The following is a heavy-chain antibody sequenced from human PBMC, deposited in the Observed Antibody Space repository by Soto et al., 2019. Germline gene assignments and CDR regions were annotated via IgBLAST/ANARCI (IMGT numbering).Heavy chain of an antibody. V-gene: IGHV4-39*01. CDR1: GGSISSSSYY. J-gene: IGHJ4*02. Sequence: PSETLSLTCTVSGGSISSSSYYWGWIRQPPGKGLEWIGSIYYSGSTYYNPSLKGRVTISVDTSKNQFSLKLSSVTAADTAVYYCARQKRFLEWSADFDYWGQGTLVTVSS. CDR3: ARQKRFLEWSADFDY. CDR2: IYYSGST. D-gene: IGHD3-3*01.